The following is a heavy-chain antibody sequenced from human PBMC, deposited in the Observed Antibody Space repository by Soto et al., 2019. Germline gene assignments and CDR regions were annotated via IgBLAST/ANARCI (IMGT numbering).Heavy chain of an antibody. Sequence: ASVKVSCKASGYTFTSYDINWVRQATGQGLEWMGWMNPNSGNTNYAQKLQGRVTMTTNTSMSTAYMELRSLRSDDTAVYYCALPYSSSWYDLDKNYYYGMDVWGQGTTVTVSS. CDR1: GYTFTSYD. D-gene: IGHD6-13*01. CDR3: ALPYSSSWYDLDKNYYYGMDV. J-gene: IGHJ6*02. V-gene: IGHV1-8*01. CDR2: MNPNSGNT.